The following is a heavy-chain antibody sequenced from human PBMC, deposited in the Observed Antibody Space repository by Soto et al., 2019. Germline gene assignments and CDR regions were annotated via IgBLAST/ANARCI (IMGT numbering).Heavy chain of an antibody. CDR2: ISGSGGST. V-gene: IGHV3-23*01. J-gene: IGHJ4*02. CDR1: GFTFSSYA. CDR3: AKVGSSGWQFDY. Sequence: EVQLLESGGGLVQPGGSLRLSCAASGFTFSSYAMSWVHQAPGKGLEWVSAISGSGGSTYYADSVKGRFTISRDNSKNTLYLQMNSLRAEDTAVYYCAKVGSSGWQFDYWGQGTLVTVSS. D-gene: IGHD6-19*01.